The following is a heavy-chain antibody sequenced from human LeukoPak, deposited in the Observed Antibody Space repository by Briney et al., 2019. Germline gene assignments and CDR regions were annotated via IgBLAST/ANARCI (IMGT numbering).Heavy chain of an antibody. Sequence: ASVKVSCKASGYTFTSNYIHWVRQAPGQGLEWMGMIYPRDGSTSYAQKFQGRVTITADESTSTAYMELSSLRSEDTAVYYCAATVTYGHLDYYYGMDVWGQGTTVTVSS. CDR1: GYTFTSNY. J-gene: IGHJ6*02. CDR3: AATVTYGHLDYYYGMDV. D-gene: IGHD4-17*01. CDR2: IYPRDGST. V-gene: IGHV1-46*01.